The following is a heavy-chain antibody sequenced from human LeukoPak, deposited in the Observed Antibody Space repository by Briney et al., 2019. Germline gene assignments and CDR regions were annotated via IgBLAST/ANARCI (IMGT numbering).Heavy chain of an antibody. CDR3: ATVKWFGELLPVWYFDL. CDR1: GYTFTSYY. D-gene: IGHD3-10*01. CDR2: INPSGGST. J-gene: IGHJ2*01. V-gene: IGHV1-46*01. Sequence: RASVKVSCKASGYTFTSYYMHWVRQAPGQGLEWMGIINPSGGSTSYAQKFQGRVTMTEDTSTDTAYMELSSLRSEDTAVYYCATVKWFGELLPVWYFDLWGRGTLVTVSS.